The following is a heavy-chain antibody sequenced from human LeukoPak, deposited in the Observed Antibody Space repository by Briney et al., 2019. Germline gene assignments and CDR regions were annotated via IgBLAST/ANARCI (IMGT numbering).Heavy chain of an antibody. J-gene: IGHJ2*01. Sequence: SQTLSLTCAISGDSVSSSSATWNWIRQSRSRGLKWLGRTYYRSKWYNDYAVSVKSRITINPDTSKNQFSLQLNSVPPKDTAVYYCTRAGSYGYYWYFDLWGRGTLVTVSS. CDR1: GDSVSSSSAT. CDR3: TRAGSYGYYWYFDL. V-gene: IGHV6-1*01. D-gene: IGHD5-18*01. CDR2: TYYRSKWYN.